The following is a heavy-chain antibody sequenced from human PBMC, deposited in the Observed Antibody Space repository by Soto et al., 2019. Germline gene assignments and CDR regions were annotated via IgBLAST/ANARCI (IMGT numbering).Heavy chain of an antibody. J-gene: IGHJ6*03. CDR2: ISWNSGSI. Sequence: EVQLVESGGGLVQPGRSLRLSCAASGFTFDDYAMHWVRQAPGKGLEWVSGISWNSGSIGYADSVKGRFTISRDNAKNSLYLQMNSLRAEDTALYYCAKDSPGYYMYVWGKGTTVTVSS. CDR3: AKDSPGYYMYV. V-gene: IGHV3-9*01. CDR1: GFTFDDYA.